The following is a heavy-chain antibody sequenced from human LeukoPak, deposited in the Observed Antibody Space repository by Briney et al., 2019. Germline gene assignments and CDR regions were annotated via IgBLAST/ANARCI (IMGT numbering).Heavy chain of an antibody. D-gene: IGHD5-18*01. CDR3: ARERGYSYGYFDY. CDR1: GITFKNYN. V-gene: IGHV3-21*01. Sequence: GGSLRLSCAASGITFKNYNMNWVRQAPGKGLEWVAFIGSASSYVFYADSVKGRFTISRDNAKNSLYLQMNSLRAEDTAVYYCARERGYSYGYFDYWGQGTLVTVSS. J-gene: IGHJ4*02. CDR2: IGSASSYV.